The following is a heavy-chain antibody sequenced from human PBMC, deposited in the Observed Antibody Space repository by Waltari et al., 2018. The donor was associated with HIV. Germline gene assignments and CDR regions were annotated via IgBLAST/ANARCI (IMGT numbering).Heavy chain of an antibody. J-gene: IGHJ6*02. Sequence: EVQLVESGGGLVQPGGSLRLSCAASGFTCSGYSVNWVRQAPGKGVEWVSYISSSSSTIYYADSVKGRFTISRDNAKNSLYLQMNSLRDEDTAVYYCASQEQNYYYYGMDVWGQGTTVTVSS. CDR1: GFTCSGYS. V-gene: IGHV3-48*02. D-gene: IGHD1-26*01. CDR2: ISSSSSTI. CDR3: ASQEQNYYYYGMDV.